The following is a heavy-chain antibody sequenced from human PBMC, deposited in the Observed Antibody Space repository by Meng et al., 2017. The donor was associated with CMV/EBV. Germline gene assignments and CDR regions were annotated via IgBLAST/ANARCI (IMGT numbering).Heavy chain of an antibody. V-gene: IGHV5-51*01. Sequence: KVSCKGSGYSFTSYWIGWVRQMPGKGLEWMGFIYPGDSDTRYSPYFQGQVTITADKSISTAYLQWSSLKASDTAMYYCARTNTPQYSSSWYSYYYYGMDVWGQGTTVTVSS. CDR2: IYPGDSDT. J-gene: IGHJ6*02. D-gene: IGHD6-13*01. CDR1: GYSFTSYW. CDR3: ARTNTPQYSSSWYSYYYYGMDV.